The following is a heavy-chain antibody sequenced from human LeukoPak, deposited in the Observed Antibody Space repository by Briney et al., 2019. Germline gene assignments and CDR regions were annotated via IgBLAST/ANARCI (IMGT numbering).Heavy chain of an antibody. J-gene: IGHJ4*02. CDR2: INTNTGNP. D-gene: IGHD3-16*01. Sequence: ASVKVSCKASGYTFTTYTMNWVRQAPGQGLEWMGWINTNTGNPTYAQGFTGRFVFSLDTSVSTAYLQISSLKAEDTAVYYCARLDGYDYVWGSGRANDYWGQGTLVTVSS. CDR3: ARLDGYDYVWGSGRANDY. CDR1: GYTFTTYT. V-gene: IGHV7-4-1*02.